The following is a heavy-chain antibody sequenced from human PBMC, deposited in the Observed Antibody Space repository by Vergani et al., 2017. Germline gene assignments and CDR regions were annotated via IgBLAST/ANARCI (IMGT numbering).Heavy chain of an antibody. CDR1: GFTFGAYA. CDR3: TRDDPEYFQH. CDR2: IRSNAYGGTT. J-gene: IGHJ1*01. Sequence: EMQLVESGGGLVQPGRSLRLSCTASGFTFGAYAMSWVRQAPGKGLEWVGFIRSNAYGGTTEYAASVKGRFTISRDDSKSIAYLQMNSLKTEDTAVYYCTRDDPEYFQHWGQGTLVTVSS. V-gene: IGHV3-49*04.